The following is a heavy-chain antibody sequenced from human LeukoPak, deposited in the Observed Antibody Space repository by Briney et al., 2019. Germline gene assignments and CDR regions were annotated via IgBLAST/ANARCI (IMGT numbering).Heavy chain of an antibody. Sequence: GGSLRLSCAASGFTFSSYAMHWVRQAPGKGLEWVSAISGSGGSTYYADSVKGRFTISRDNSKNTLYLQMNSLRAEDTAVYYCARGGNWDQGYYYYYMDVWGKGTTVTISS. V-gene: IGHV3-23*01. J-gene: IGHJ6*03. CDR1: GFTFSSYA. CDR3: ARGGNWDQGYYYYYMDV. D-gene: IGHD7-27*01. CDR2: ISGSGGST.